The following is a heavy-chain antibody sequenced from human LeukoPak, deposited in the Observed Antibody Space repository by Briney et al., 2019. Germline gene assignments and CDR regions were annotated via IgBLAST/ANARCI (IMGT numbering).Heavy chain of an antibody. Sequence: ASVKVSCKASGYTFTGYYMHWVRQAPGQGLEWMGWINPNSGGTNYAQKFQGWVIMTRDTSISTAYMELSRLRSDDTAVYYCARDHCSGGSCYSGASYYFDYWGQGTLVTVSS. V-gene: IGHV1-2*04. CDR3: ARDHCSGGSCYSGASYYFDY. D-gene: IGHD2-15*01. CDR2: INPNSGGT. J-gene: IGHJ4*02. CDR1: GYTFTGYY.